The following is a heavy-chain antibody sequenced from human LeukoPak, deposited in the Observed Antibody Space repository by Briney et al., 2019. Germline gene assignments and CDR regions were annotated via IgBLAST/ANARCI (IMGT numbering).Heavy chain of an antibody. D-gene: IGHD4-23*01. CDR1: GGTFSSYA. CDR2: IIPIFGTA. Sequence: GASVKVSCKASGGTFSSYAISWVRQAPGQGLEWMGGIIPIFGTANYAQKFQGRVTITADKSTSTAYMELSSLRSEDTAVYYCARGLGGGNGLTYYYYMDVWGKGTTVTVSS. V-gene: IGHV1-69*06. CDR3: ARGLGGGNGLTYYYYMDV. J-gene: IGHJ6*03.